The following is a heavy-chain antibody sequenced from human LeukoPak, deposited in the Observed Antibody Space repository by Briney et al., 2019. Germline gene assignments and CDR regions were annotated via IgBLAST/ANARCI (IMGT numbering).Heavy chain of an antibody. CDR1: GFTFSNAW. J-gene: IGHJ4*02. CDR2: IKSKTDGGTT. V-gene: IGHV3-15*01. Sequence: PGGSLRLSCAASGFTFSNAWMSWVRQAPGKGLEWVGRIKSKTDGGTTDYAAPVKGRFTISRDDSKNTLYLQMNSLKTEDTAVYYCTTAGETWWFGELVPYWGQGTLVTVSS. D-gene: IGHD3-10*01. CDR3: TTAGETWWFGELVPY.